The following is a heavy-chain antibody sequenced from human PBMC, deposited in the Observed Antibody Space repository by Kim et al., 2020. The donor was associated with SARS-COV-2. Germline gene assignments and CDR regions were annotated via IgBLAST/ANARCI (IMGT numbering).Heavy chain of an antibody. CDR3: SASDF. Sequence: GGSLRLSCAASGFTFSNYAMTWVRQAPGKGLKWVSTINGGGGRTHYVDSVKGRFTISRDNSKNTLYLQMNSLTAEDTALYYCSASDFLGQEPWSSSPQ. V-gene: IGHV3-23*01. CDR2: INGGGGRT. J-gene: IGHJ4*01. D-gene: IGHD6-25*01. CDR1: GFTFSNYA.